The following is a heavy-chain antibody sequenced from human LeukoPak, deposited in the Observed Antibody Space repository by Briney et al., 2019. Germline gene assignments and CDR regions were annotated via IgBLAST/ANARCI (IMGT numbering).Heavy chain of an antibody. Sequence: ASVKVSCKASGYTFTGYYIHWVRQAPGQGLEWMGWINPNSGGTNYAQKFQGRVTMTRDTSISTAYMELSRLRSDDTAVYYCESQGIMGSSSWWSEDYWGQGTLVTVSS. D-gene: IGHD6-13*01. CDR1: GYTFTGYY. V-gene: IGHV1-2*02. CDR2: INPNSGGT. CDR3: ESQGIMGSSSWWSEDY. J-gene: IGHJ4*02.